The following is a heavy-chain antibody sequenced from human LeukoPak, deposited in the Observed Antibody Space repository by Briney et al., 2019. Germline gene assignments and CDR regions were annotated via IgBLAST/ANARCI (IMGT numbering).Heavy chain of an antibody. CDR1: GYTFTGYY. V-gene: IGHV1-2*02. CDR3: ARGATRRFPTNWFDP. J-gene: IGHJ5*02. CDR2: INPNSGGT. D-gene: IGHD3-16*01. Sequence: ASVKVSCMASGYTFTGYYMHWVRQAPGQGLEWMGWINPNSGGTNYAQKFQGRVTMTRDTSISTAYMELSRLRSDDTAVYYCARGATRRFPTNWFDPWGQGTLVTVSS.